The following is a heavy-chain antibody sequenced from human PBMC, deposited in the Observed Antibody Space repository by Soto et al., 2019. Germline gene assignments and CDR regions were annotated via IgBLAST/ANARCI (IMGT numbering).Heavy chain of an antibody. J-gene: IGHJ4*02. CDR1: GLSFNNAW. V-gene: IGHV3-15*07. Sequence: EVQLVESGGDLVKPGGSLRLSCVVSGLSFNNAWMNWVRQAPGKGLEWVARIKTRTDDGTTDYAAPVKGRFTIPRENSKSTLYLQMNSLKIEDTGVYYCTTDREGLYSGPGFDYWGQGILVHVSS. CDR3: TTDREGLYSGPGFDY. D-gene: IGHD5-12*01. CDR2: IKTRTDDGTT.